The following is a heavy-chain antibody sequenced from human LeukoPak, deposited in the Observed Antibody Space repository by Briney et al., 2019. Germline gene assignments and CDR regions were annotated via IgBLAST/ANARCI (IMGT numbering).Heavy chain of an antibody. CDR1: GGSISSGDYY. Sequence: SQTLSLTCTVSGGSISSGDYYWSWIRQPPGKGLEWIGYIYYSGSTYYNPSLKSRVTISVDTSKNQFSLKLSSVTAADTAVCYCARDPLKGYPYGMDVWGKGTTVTVSS. V-gene: IGHV4-30-4*01. J-gene: IGHJ6*04. CDR3: ARDPLKGYPYGMDV. D-gene: IGHD2-15*01. CDR2: IYYSGST.